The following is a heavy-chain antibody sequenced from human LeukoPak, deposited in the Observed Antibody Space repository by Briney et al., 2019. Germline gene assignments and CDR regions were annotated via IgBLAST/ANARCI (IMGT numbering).Heavy chain of an antibody. CDR2: INPNSGGT. Sequence: ASVRVSCKASGYTFTGYYMHWVRQAPGQGLEWMGWINPNSGGTNCAQKFQGRVTMTRDTSISTAYMELSRLRSDDTAVYYCARVPYVWGSIDYWGQGTLVTVSS. CDR1: GYTFTGYY. CDR3: ARVPYVWGSIDY. J-gene: IGHJ4*02. D-gene: IGHD3-16*01. V-gene: IGHV1-2*02.